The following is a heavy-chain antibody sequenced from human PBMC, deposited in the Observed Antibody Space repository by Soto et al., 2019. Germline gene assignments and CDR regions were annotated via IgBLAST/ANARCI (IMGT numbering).Heavy chain of an antibody. D-gene: IGHD6-13*01. V-gene: IGHV4-34*01. J-gene: IGHJ5*02. CDR2: INHSGST. CDR1: GGSFSGYY. CDR3: ARGGGIAAAFGTGNWFEP. Sequence: SETLSLTCAVYGGSFSGYYWSWIRQPPGKGLEWIGEINHSGSTNYNPSLKSRVTISVDTSKNQFSLKLSSVTAADTAVYYCARGGGIAAAFGTGNWFEPWGQGTLVTVSS.